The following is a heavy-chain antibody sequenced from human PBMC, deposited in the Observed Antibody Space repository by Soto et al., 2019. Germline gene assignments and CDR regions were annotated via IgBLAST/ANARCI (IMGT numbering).Heavy chain of an antibody. J-gene: IGHJ6*03. CDR3: ARLGTVITKKWDYYYYYMDV. D-gene: IGHD3-22*01. V-gene: IGHV5-51*01. CDR2: IYPGDSDT. Sequence: GESLKISCKGSGYSFTSYWIGWVRQMPGKGLEWMGIIYPGDSDTRYSPSFQGQVTISADKSISTAYLQWSSLKASDTAMYYCARLGTVITKKWDYYYYYMDVWGKGTTVTVSS. CDR1: GYSFTSYW.